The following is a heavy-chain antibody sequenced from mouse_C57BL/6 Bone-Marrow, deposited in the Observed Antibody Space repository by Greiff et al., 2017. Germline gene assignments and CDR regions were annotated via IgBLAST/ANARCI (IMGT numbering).Heavy chain of an antibody. CDR3: ARRGNYYAMDY. CDR1: GFTISDYG. CDR2: ISNLAYSI. Sequence: EVQLVESGGGLVQPGGSLKLSCAASGFTISDYGMAWVRQAPRKGPEWVAFISNLAYSIYYADTVTGRFTISRENAKNTLYLEMSSLRSEDTAMYYCARRGNYYAMDYWGQGTSVTVSS. V-gene: IGHV5-15*01. J-gene: IGHJ4*01.